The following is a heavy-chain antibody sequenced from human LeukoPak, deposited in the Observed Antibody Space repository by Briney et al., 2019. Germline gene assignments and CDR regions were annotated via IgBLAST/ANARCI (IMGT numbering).Heavy chain of an antibody. V-gene: IGHV3-30-3*01. CDR3: ARELSAFDI. CDR1: GFTFSTYP. Sequence: GGSLRLSCVASGFTFSTYPMHWVRQAPGKGLEWVAVFSSDGSNKFYADSVKGRFTISRDNSKNTLYLQMNSLRVEDTAVYSCARELSAFDIWGQGTMVTVSS. J-gene: IGHJ3*02. CDR2: FSSDGSNK.